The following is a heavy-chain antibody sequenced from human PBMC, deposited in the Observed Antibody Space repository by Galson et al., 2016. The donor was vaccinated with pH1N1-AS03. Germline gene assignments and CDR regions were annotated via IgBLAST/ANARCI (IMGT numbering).Heavy chain of an antibody. CDR2: MYPPNPDI. J-gene: IGHJ5*01. Sequence: QSGAEVKRPGESLKISCRASAYIFGNYWFAWVRQMPGKGLEWMGIMYPPNPDIRYSPSFQGQVTISADTSINTVFLEWNSLRASDTALDYCSSRVSLTGREFESWGRGTQVTVSS. D-gene: IGHD3-9*01. CDR1: AYIFGNYW. CDR3: SSRVSLTGREFES. V-gene: IGHV5-51*01.